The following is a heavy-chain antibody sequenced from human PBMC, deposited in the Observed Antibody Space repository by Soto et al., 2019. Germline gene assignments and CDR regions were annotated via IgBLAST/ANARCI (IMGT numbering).Heavy chain of an antibody. CDR3: ARENYGDYLNWFDP. CDR1: GFTFSSYS. CDR2: ISSSSSSTI. Sequence: EVQLVESGGGLVQPGGPLRLSCAASGFTFSSYSMNWVRQAPGKGLEWVSYISSSSSSTIYYADSVKGRFTISRDNAKNSLYLQMNSLRDEDTAVYYCARENYGDYLNWFDPWGQGTLVTVSS. D-gene: IGHD4-17*01. J-gene: IGHJ5*02. V-gene: IGHV3-48*02.